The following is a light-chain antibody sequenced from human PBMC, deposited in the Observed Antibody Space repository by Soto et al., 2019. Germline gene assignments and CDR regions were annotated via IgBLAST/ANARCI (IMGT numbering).Light chain of an antibody. CDR1: SSDVGSYNY. V-gene: IGLV2-8*01. CDR3: GSDAGRNNVV. CDR2: EVS. J-gene: IGLJ2*01. Sequence: QSALTQPPSASGSPGQSVTISCTGTSSDVGSYNYVSWYQQHPGKAPKLMIYEVSKRPSGVPDRFSGYKSGNTASLTVSGLQAEDEADYYCGSDAGRNNVVFGGWTKLTVL.